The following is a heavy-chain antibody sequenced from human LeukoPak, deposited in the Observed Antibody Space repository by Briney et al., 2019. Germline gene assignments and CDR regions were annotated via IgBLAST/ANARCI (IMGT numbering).Heavy chain of an antibody. Sequence: SETLSLTCTVSGGSISSYYWSWIRQPPGKGLEWIGYIYYSGSTNYNPSLKSRVTISVDTSKNQFSLKLSSVTAADTAVYYCARGPRYNWNYGSYMDVWGKGTTVTVSS. V-gene: IGHV4-59*01. J-gene: IGHJ6*03. CDR1: GGSISSYY. D-gene: IGHD1-7*01. CDR2: IYYSGST. CDR3: ARGPRYNWNYGSYMDV.